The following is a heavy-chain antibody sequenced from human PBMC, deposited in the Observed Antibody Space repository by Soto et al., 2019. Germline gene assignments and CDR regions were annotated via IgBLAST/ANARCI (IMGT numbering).Heavy chain of an antibody. D-gene: IGHD5-12*01. CDR2: INHSGST. CDR3: ASGDVVGYYFDY. Sequence: QVQLQQWGAGLLKPSETLSLTCAVYGGSFSGYYWSWIRQPPGKGLEWIGEINHSGSTNYNPSLKSRVTISVDTSKTQFSLKLSSVTAADTAVYCCASGDVVGYYFDYWGQGTRVTVSS. V-gene: IGHV4-34*01. J-gene: IGHJ4*02. CDR1: GGSFSGYY.